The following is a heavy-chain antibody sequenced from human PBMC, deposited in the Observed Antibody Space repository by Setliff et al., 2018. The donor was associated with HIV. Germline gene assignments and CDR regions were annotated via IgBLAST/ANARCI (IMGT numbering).Heavy chain of an antibody. CDR1: GYTFTNYD. J-gene: IGHJ4*02. CDR2: MNPNSRNT. Sequence: ASVKVSCKASGYTFTNYDINWVRQAAGQGLEWMGWMNPNSRNTGYAQKFQGRITMTRNTSISTTYMELSSLRSEDTAVYYCATELFIVVAGHTPTFDYWGQGTLVTVSS. V-gene: IGHV1-8*02. D-gene: IGHD6-19*01. CDR3: ATELFIVVAGHTPTFDY.